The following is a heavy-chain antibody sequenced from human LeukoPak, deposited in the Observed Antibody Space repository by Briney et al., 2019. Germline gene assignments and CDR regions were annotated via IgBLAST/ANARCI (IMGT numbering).Heavy chain of an antibody. J-gene: IGHJ4*02. Sequence: PSETLSLTCAVYGGSFSGYYWSWIRQPPGKGLEWIGEINHSGSTNYNPSLKSRVTISVDTSKNQFSLKLSSVTAADTAVYYCARVGGYIAARQFDYWGQGTLVTVSS. CDR1: GGSFSGYY. V-gene: IGHV4-34*01. CDR2: INHSGST. CDR3: ARVGGYIAARQFDY. D-gene: IGHD6-6*01.